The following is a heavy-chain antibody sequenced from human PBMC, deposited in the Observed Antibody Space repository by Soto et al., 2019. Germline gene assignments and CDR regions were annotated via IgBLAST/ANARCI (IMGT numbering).Heavy chain of an antibody. V-gene: IGHV4-31*03. CDR1: GGSIPSGGYY. J-gene: IGHJ3*02. Sequence: SETLSLTCTVSGGSIPSGGYYWSWIRQHPGKGLEWIGYIYYSGSTYYNPSLKSRVTISVDTSKNQFSLKLSSVTAADTAVYYCARVSYDSSGYLAFDIWGQGTMVT. CDR3: ARVSYDSSGYLAFDI. CDR2: IYYSGST. D-gene: IGHD3-22*01.